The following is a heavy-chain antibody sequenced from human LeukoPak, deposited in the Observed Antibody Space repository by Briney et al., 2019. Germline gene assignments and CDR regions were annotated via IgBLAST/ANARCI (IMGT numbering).Heavy chain of an antibody. CDR3: ARSAIPAAGTAFDY. J-gene: IGHJ4*02. Sequence: SETLSLTCTVSGGSISSSSYYWGWIRQPPGKGLEWIGSIYYSGSTYYNPSLKSRVTISVDTSKNQFSLRLSSVTAADTAVYYCARSAIPAAGTAFDYWGQGTLVTVSS. V-gene: IGHV4-39*07. CDR1: GGSISSSSYY. D-gene: IGHD6-13*01. CDR2: IYYSGST.